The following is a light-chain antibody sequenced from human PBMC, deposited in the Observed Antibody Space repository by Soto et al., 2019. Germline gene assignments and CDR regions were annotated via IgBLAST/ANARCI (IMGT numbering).Light chain of an antibody. CDR2: EVS. CDR1: SSDVGGYNF. CDR3: CSYAGSSYV. V-gene: IGLV2-11*01. Sequence: QSALTQPRSVSGAPGQAVAISCTGTSSDVGGYNFVSWYQQYPGKAPKVMIYEVSKRPSGVPDRFSGSKSGNTASLTISGLQAEDEADYYCCSYAGSSYVFGTGTKLTVL. J-gene: IGLJ1*01.